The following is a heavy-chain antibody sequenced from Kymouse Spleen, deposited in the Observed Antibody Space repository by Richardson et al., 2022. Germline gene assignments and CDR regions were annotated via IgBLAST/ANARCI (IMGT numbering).Heavy chain of an antibody. V-gene: IGHV4-34*01. CDR2: INHSGST. D-gene: IGHD1-7*01. CDR3: ARRRYNWNYEAT. Sequence: QVQLQQWGAGLLKPSETLSLTCAVYGGSFSGYYWSWIRQPPGKGLEWIGEINHSGSTNYNPSLKSRVTISVDTSKNQFSLKLSSVTAADTAVYYCARRRYNWNYEATGAREPWSPSPQ. CDR1: GGSFSGYY. J-gene: IGHJ4*02.